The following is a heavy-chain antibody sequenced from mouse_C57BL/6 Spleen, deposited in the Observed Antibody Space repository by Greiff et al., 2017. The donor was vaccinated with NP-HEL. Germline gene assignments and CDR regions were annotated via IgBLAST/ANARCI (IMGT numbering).Heavy chain of an antibody. V-gene: IGHV1-78*01. CDR1: GYTFTDHT. CDR2: IYPRDGST. D-gene: IGHD1-1*01. Sequence: VKLQESDAELVKPGASVKISCKVSGYTFTDHTIHWMKQRPEQGLEWIGYIYPRDGSTKYNEKFKGKATLTADKSSSTAYMQLNSLTSEDSAVYFCARGSPYFYYFDYWGQGTTLTVSS. J-gene: IGHJ2*01. CDR3: ARGSPYFYYFDY.